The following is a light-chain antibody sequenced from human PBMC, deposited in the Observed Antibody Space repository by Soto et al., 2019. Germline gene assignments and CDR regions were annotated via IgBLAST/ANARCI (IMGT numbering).Light chain of an antibody. CDR2: GAS. J-gene: IGKJ1*01. CDR1: QSVNSSY. V-gene: IGKV3-20*01. CDR3: QHYGSSPKT. Sequence: EIVMTQTPATLSVSSGERATLSCRASQSVNSSYLAWYQQKPGQSPRLLIYGASSRATGIPDRFSGSGSGTDFSLTISRLEPEDFAVYYCQHYGSSPKTFGQGTKVDIK.